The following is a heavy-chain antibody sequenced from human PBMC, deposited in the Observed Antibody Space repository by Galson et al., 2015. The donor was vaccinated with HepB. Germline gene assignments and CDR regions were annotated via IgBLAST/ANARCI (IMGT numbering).Heavy chain of an antibody. J-gene: IGHJ6*02. D-gene: IGHD2-15*01. CDR1: GFTFTNYA. CDR3: AGGYCTGGTCYSAYYGMDA. Sequence: LRLSCAASGFTFTNYAMHWVRQAPDTGLEWVAVISYDGANKYYADSVRGRFSISRDNSKSTLYLQMNSLRPEDTAVYYCAGGYCTGGTCYSAYYGMDAWGQGITVTVSS. CDR2: ISYDGANK. V-gene: IGHV3-30*01.